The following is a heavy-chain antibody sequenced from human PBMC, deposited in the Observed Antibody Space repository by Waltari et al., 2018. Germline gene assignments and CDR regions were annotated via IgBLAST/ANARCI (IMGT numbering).Heavy chain of an antibody. V-gene: IGHV4-61*02. CDR3: AREGRSSGYE. D-gene: IGHD5-12*01. J-gene: IGHJ4*02. CDR2: IYTSGST. Sequence: QVQLQESGPGLVKPSQTLSLTCTVSGGSISSGSYYWSWIRQPAGKGLEWIGRIYTSGSTNYNPSLKGRVTISVDTSKNQFSLKLSSVTAADTAVYYCAREGRSSGYEWSQGTLVTVSS. CDR1: GGSISSGSYY.